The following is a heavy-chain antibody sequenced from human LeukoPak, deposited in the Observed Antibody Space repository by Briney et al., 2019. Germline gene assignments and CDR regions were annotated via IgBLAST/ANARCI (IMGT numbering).Heavy chain of an antibody. CDR3: ARLRRAAIDY. CDR2: VYYNGNT. J-gene: IGHJ4*02. D-gene: IGHD1-14*01. CDR1: GGSISSGDYY. Sequence: SQTLSPTCTLSGGSISSGDYYWSWIRQPPGKGLEWIGSVYYNGNTYYNPSLKSRATISADTSKNQFSLKLTSVTAADTAVYFCARLRRAAIDYGGQGTLVTVSS. V-gene: IGHV4-30-2*03.